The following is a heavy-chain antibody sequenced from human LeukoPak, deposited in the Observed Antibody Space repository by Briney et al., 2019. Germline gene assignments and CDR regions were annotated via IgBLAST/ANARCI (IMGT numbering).Heavy chain of an antibody. CDR1: GGSISSYY. CDR3: ARGFGDGYRPFDY. J-gene: IGHJ4*02. D-gene: IGHD5-24*01. V-gene: IGHV4-59*01. Sequence: SETLSLTCTVSGGSISSYYWSWIRQPPGKGLEWIGCIYYSGSTNYNPSLKSRVTISVDTSKNQFSLKLSSVTAADTAVYYCARGFGDGYRPFDYWGQGTLVTVSS. CDR2: IYYSGST.